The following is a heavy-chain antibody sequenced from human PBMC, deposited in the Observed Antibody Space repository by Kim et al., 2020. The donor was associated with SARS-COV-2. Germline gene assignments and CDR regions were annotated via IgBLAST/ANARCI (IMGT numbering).Heavy chain of an antibody. CDR3: ARLCSDNTVVPNPWVDY. J-gene: IGHJ4*02. CDR2: IYYSGST. Sequence: SETLSLTCTVSGGSISSGGYYWSWIRQHPGKGLEWIGYIYYSGSTYYNPSLKSRVTISVDTSKNQFSLKLSSVTAADTAVYYCARLCSDNTVVPNPWVDYWGQGTLVTVSS. V-gene: IGHV4-31*03. D-gene: IGHD2-15*01. CDR1: GGSISSGGYY.